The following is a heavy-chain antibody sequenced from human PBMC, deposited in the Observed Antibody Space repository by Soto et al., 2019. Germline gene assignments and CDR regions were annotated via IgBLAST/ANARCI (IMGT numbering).Heavy chain of an antibody. CDR3: ARPPVVVTANYGMDV. V-gene: IGHV1-8*01. J-gene: IGHJ6*02. CDR1: GSTFTSYD. D-gene: IGHD2-21*02. CDR2: MNPNSGNT. Sequence: ASVTVSCKASGSTFTSYDINWVRQATGQGLEWMGWMNPNSGNTGYAQKFQGRVTMTRNTSISTAYMELSSLRSEDTAVYYCARPPVVVTANYGMDVWGQGTTVTVSS.